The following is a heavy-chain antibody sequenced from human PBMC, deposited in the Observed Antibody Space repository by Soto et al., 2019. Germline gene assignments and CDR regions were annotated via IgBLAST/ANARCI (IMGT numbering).Heavy chain of an antibody. D-gene: IGHD5-12*01. Sequence: ASVKVSCKASGYSVTSYAMHWVRQAPGQRLEWMGWINADNGNTKYSQKLQGRVTMTTDPSTSTAYMELRSLRSDDTAVYYCARALSIVAPVDYWGQGTLVTVSS. V-gene: IGHV1-3*01. CDR1: GYSVTSYA. CDR3: ARALSIVAPVDY. J-gene: IGHJ4*02. CDR2: INADNGNT.